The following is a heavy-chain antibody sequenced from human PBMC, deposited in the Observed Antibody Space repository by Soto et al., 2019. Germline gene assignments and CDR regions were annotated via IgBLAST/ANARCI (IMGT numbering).Heavy chain of an antibody. CDR2: IYHRGRT. CDR3: AREASEYSSTWYGY. V-gene: IGHV4-59*01. J-gene: IGHJ4*02. Sequence: SETLSLTCSVSDGSMSSYYWSWIRQSPGKGLEWLGYIYHRGRTNYNPSVKSRVTMSVDTSKNQFSLHLYSVTAADTAVYYCAREASEYSSTWYGYWGQGILVTVSS. D-gene: IGHD6-13*01. CDR1: DGSMSSYY.